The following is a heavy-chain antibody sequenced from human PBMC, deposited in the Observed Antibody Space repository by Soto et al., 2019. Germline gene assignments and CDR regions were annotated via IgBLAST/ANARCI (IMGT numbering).Heavy chain of an antibody. CDR3: ASMGRGDYSYYYYYGMDV. J-gene: IGHJ6*02. CDR2: ISSSNNYM. D-gene: IGHD4-17*01. Sequence: PGGSLRLSCAASGFTFSSYSMNWVRQAPGKGLEWVSSISSSNNYMYYADSVKGRFTISRDNAKNSLFLQMNSLRAEDTAVYYCASMGRGDYSYYYYYGMDVWGQGTTVTVSS. V-gene: IGHV3-21*01. CDR1: GFTFSSYS.